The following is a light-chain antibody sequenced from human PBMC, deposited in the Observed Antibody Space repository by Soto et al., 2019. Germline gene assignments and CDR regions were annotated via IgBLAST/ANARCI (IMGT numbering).Light chain of an antibody. CDR1: QGISTY. CDR3: HKYNSAPWT. Sequence: DIQMTQSPSSLSASVGDRVTITCRASQGISTYLAWYQQKPGKVPKLLIYAASTLQSGVPYRFSGSGSGTAFTLTISSLQPEDVATYYCHKYNSAPWTFGQGTKVEIK. CDR2: AAS. V-gene: IGKV1-27*01. J-gene: IGKJ1*01.